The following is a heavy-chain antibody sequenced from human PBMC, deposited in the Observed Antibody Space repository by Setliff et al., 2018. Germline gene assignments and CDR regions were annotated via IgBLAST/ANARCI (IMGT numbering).Heavy chain of an antibody. D-gene: IGHD3-10*01. CDR3: ARHRAEDYYGSGTIIWGWFDP. CDR2: IYHSGST. V-gene: IGHV4-38-2*01. CDR1: GYSISSGYY. Sequence: KPSETLSLTCAVSGYSISSGYYWGWIRQPPGKGLEWIGSIYHSGSTYYNPSLKSRVTISVDTSKNQFSLKLSSVTAADTAVYYCARHRAEDYYGSGTIIWGWFDPWGQGTLVTVPQ. J-gene: IGHJ5*02.